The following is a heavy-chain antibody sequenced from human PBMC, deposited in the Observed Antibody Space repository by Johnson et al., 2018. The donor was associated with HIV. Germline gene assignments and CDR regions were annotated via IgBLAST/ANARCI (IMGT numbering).Heavy chain of an antibody. V-gene: IGHV3-66*02. Sequence: VQLVESGGGLVKPGGSLRLSCAASGFTFSDYYMSWVRQAPGKGLEWVSVIYSGGSTYYADSVKGRFTISRDNSKNTLFLQMDSLRADDTAVYYCAREGVSGSYYDAFDLWGQGTMVTVSS. J-gene: IGHJ3*01. CDR1: GFTFSDYY. CDR3: AREGVSGSYYDAFDL. D-gene: IGHD1-26*01. CDR2: IYSGGST.